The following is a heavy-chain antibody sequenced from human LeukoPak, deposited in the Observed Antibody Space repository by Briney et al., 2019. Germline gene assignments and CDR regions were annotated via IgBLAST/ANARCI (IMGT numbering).Heavy chain of an antibody. D-gene: IGHD3-22*01. J-gene: IGHJ4*02. CDR3: ARKGGYYSWERDY. Sequence: PGGSLRLSCAASGFTFSSYSMNWVRQAPGKGLEWVSSISSSSYIYYADSVKGRFTISRDNAKNSLYLQMNSLRAEDTAVYYCARKGGYYSWERDYWGQGTLVTVSS. CDR1: GFTFSSYS. CDR2: ISSSSYI. V-gene: IGHV3-21*01.